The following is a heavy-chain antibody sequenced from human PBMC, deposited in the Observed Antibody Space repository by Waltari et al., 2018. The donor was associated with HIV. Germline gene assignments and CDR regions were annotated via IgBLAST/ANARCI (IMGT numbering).Heavy chain of an antibody. J-gene: IGHJ6*02. CDR3: ARYYYGSARNYYGMDV. D-gene: IGHD3-10*01. CDR2: IIPILGIA. Sequence: QVQLVQSGAEVTKPASSVKVSCKAYGGTYSSYATTWERSALVQGLEWMGRIIPILGIANYEQKFQGRVTITADKSTSTAYMELSRPRSEDTAVYYCARYYYGSARNYYGMDVWGQGTTVTVSS. CDR1: GGTYSSYA. V-gene: IGHV1-69*04.